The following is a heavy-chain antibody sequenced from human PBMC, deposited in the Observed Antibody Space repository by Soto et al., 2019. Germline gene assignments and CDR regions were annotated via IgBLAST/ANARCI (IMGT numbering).Heavy chain of an antibody. CDR1: GYKFSTYW. J-gene: IGHJ5*02. V-gene: IGHV5-51*01. Sequence: GESLKISYEGSGYKFSTYWIAWVRQIPGRGLEWMGIIYPGKSKTIYSPSFHGLVTISADTSLKTAYLHWESLRASDTANYYYARGLTGSAGRFDPWGQGTVVTVSS. CDR3: ARGLTGSAGRFDP. CDR2: IYPGKSKT. D-gene: IGHD3-9*01.